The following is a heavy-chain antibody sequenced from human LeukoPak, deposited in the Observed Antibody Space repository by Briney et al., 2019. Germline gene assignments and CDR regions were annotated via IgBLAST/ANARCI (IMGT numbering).Heavy chain of an antibody. V-gene: IGHV3-48*03. CDR3: AKDGYDSSGYYYNYYYYMDV. D-gene: IGHD3-22*01. J-gene: IGHJ6*03. Sequence: PGGSLRLSCAASGFTFSSYEMNWVRQAPGKGLEWVSYISSSNTIYYADSVKGRFTISRDNAKNSLYLQMNSLRAEDTAVYYCAKDGYDSSGYYYNYYYYMDVWGKGTTVTISS. CDR2: ISSSNTI. CDR1: GFTFSSYE.